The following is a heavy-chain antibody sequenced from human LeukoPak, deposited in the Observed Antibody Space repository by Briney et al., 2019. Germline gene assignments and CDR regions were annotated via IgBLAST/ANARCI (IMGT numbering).Heavy chain of an antibody. J-gene: IGHJ6*04. CDR2: INHSGST. CDR3: ARGGVAVAGVDV. V-gene: IGHV4-34*01. Sequence: SETLSLTCAVYGGSFSNYYWSWIRQPPGKGLEGIGEINHSGSTNYNPSLKSRVTISVDTSKNQFSLKLSSVTAADTAVYYCARGGVAVAGVDVWGKGTTVTVSS. D-gene: IGHD6-19*01. CDR1: GGSFSNYY.